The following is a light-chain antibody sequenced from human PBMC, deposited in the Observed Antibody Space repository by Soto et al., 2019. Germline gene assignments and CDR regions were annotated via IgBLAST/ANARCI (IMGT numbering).Light chain of an antibody. V-gene: IGLV1-51*01. CDR2: DND. CDR1: RSNIGSEA. Sequence: QSVLTQPPSASGTPGQRVTISCSGSRSNIGSEAVNWFQQLPGTTPKVLIYDNDRRPSGIPDRFSGSKSGTSATLGITGLQTVDEADYYCGTWDTSLRAYVFGTGTKVTVL. CDR3: GTWDTSLRAYV. J-gene: IGLJ1*01.